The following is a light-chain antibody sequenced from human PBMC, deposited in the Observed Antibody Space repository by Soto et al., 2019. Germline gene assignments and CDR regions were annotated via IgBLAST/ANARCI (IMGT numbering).Light chain of an antibody. CDR2: GAS. Sequence: ELALTQSPGTLALSPGDRATLSCTASQSVISSTYLAWYQQKPGQAPRLLIYGASSRATGIPDRFSGSGSGTDFTLTISRLEPEDFAVYYCHQYGSSPLTFGQGTKVDIK. V-gene: IGKV3-20*01. CDR1: QSVISSTY. J-gene: IGKJ1*01. CDR3: HQYGSSPLT.